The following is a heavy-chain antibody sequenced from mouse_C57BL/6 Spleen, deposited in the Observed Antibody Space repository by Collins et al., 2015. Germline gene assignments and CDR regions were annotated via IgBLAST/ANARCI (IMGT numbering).Heavy chain of an antibody. Sequence: QVQLQQPGAELVRPGASVKLPCKASGYTFTNSWMNWVKQRPGQGLEWIGMIDPSDSRTHYNQMFKDKATLTVDKSSSIAYMVLISLTSEDSAVYYCAKEGYDAYWGQGTLITVSA. J-gene: IGHJ3*01. CDR2: IDPSDSRT. CDR1: GYTFTNSW. CDR3: AKEGYDAY. D-gene: IGHD2-2*01. V-gene: IGHV1-61*01.